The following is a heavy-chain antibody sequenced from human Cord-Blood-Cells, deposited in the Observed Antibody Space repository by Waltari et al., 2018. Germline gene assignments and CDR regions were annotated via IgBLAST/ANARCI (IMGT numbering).Heavy chain of an antibody. J-gene: IGHJ3*02. V-gene: IGHV1-8*01. CDR2: MKPNRGNT. D-gene: IGHD7-27*01. CDR3: ATHWAHDAFDI. Sequence: QVQLVQSGAEVKKPGASVTVSCKASGYTFTSYDINWVRQATGQGLEWMGWMKPNRGNTGYAQKFQGRVTMTRNTSISTAYMELSSLRSEDTAVYYCATHWAHDAFDIWGQGTMVTVSS. CDR1: GYTFTSYD.